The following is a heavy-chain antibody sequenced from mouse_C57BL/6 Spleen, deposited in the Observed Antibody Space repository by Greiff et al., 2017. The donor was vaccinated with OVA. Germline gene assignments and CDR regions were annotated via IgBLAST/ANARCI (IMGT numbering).Heavy chain of an antibody. CDR2: INPSNGGT. CDR3: ARWDDYDYYAMDD. V-gene: IGHV1-53*01. D-gene: IGHD2-4*01. CDR1: GYTFTSYW. J-gene: IGHJ4*01. Sequence: VQLQQPGTELVKPGASVKLSCKASGYTFTSYWMHWVKQRPGQGLEWIGNINPSNGGTNYNEKFKSKATLTVDKSSSTAYMQRSSLTSEDSAVYYCARWDDYDYYAMDDWGKGTSVTVSS.